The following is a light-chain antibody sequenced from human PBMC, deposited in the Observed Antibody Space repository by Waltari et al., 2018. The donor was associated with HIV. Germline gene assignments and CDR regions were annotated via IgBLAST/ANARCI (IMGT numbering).Light chain of an antibody. CDR2: GAS. Sequence: EIVLTQSPGTLSLSPGERATLSCRASQSVSSSYLVWYQQKPGQAPRLLIYGASSRATGIQDRFSGSGSGTDFTLTISRLEPEDFAVYYCQQYGSSPPRTFGQGTKVEIK. CDR3: QQYGSSPPRT. V-gene: IGKV3-20*01. J-gene: IGKJ1*01. CDR1: QSVSSSY.